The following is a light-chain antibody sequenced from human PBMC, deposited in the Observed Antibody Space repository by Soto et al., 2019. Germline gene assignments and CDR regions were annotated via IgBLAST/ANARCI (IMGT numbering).Light chain of an antibody. CDR2: ADN. V-gene: IGLV1-40*01. J-gene: IGLJ2*01. CDR1: SSNIGAGYD. Sequence: QSVLTQTPSVSGAPGQKITMSCTGSSSNIGAGYDVHWYQQVPGAAPRLLIYADNNRPSGVPDRFSASKSGTSASLAITGLQGEDEANYYCQSYDTSLSGAIFGAGIKVTVL. CDR3: QSYDTSLSGAI.